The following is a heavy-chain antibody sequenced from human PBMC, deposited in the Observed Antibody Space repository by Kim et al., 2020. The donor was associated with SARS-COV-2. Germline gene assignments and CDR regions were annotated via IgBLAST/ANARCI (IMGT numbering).Heavy chain of an antibody. Sequence: GGSLRLSCAASGFTFSSYAMSWVRQAPGKGLEWVSVIYSGGSSTYYADSVKGRFTISRDNSKNTLYLQMNSLRAEDTAVYYCAKVKRNPCYSYGYWDYWGQGTLVTVSS. CDR1: GFTFSSYA. V-gene: IGHV3-23*03. D-gene: IGHD5-18*01. J-gene: IGHJ4*02. CDR3: AKVKRNPCYSYGYWDY. CDR2: IYSGGSST.